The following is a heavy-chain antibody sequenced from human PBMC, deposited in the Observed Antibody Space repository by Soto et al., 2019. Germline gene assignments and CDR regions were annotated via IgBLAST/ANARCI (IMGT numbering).Heavy chain of an antibody. D-gene: IGHD6-13*01. V-gene: IGHV1-8*01. CDR2: RNPNSGNT. J-gene: IGHJ4*02. Sequence: QVQLVQSGAEVKKTGASVKVSCKASGYTFTSYDINWVRQATGQGLEWMGWRNPNSGNTGYAQKFKGRVTMPRHTSISTAYMELRSLRSEDTAVYYCAREHSSSWLFDYWGQGTLVTVSS. CDR1: GYTFTSYD. CDR3: AREHSSSWLFDY.